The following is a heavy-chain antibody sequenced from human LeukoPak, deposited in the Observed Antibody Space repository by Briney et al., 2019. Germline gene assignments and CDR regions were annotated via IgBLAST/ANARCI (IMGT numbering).Heavy chain of an antibody. CDR2: IYYSGST. CDR1: GGSISSSSYY. D-gene: IGHD6-19*01. V-gene: IGHV4-39*01. CDR3: ARQAYSSGWYRGSYYFDY. Sequence: SETLSLTCTVSGGSISSSSYYWGWIRQPPGKGLEWIGSIYYSGSTYYNPSLKSRVTISVDTSKNQFPLKLSSVTAADTAVYYCARQAYSSGWYRGSYYFDYWGQGTLVTVSS. J-gene: IGHJ4*02.